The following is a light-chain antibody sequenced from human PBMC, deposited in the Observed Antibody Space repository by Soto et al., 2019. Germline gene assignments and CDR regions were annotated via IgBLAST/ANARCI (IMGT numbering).Light chain of an antibody. CDR3: CSYAGSYTFYV. CDR1: SSDVGGYNY. J-gene: IGLJ1*01. Sequence: GQSGTISCTGTSSDVGGYNYVSWYQQHPGKAPKLMIYDVSKRPSGVPDRFSGSKSGNTASLTISGLQAEDEADYYCCSYAGSYTFYVFGTGTKVTVL. V-gene: IGLV2-11*01. CDR2: DVS.